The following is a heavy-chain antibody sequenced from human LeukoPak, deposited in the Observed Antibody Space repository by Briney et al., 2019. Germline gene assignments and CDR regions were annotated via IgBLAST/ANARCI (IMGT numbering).Heavy chain of an antibody. CDR3: ARSLDCSSTSCYDRFDY. D-gene: IGHD2-2*01. CDR2: IISILGIA. J-gene: IGHJ4*02. CDR1: GGTFSSYA. V-gene: IGHV1-69*04. Sequence: ASVKVSCKASGGTFSSYAISWVRQAAGQGLDWMGRIISILGIANYAQKFQGRVTITADKSTSTAYMELSSLRSEDTAVYYCARSLDCSSTSCYDRFDYWGQGTLVTVSS.